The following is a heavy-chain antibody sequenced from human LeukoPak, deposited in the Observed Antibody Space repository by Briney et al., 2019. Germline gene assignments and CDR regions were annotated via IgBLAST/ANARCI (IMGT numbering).Heavy chain of an antibody. J-gene: IGHJ4*02. V-gene: IGHV4-39*07. CDR1: GDSISSSYYY. CDR2: MFYSGST. D-gene: IGHD6-19*01. Sequence: SETLSLTRTVSGDSISSSYYYWGWIRQPPGRGLEWIGSMFYSGSTYYNPSLKSRVTISVDTSKNQFSLKLSSVTAADTAVYYCARTLTHSSGHKYFDYWGQGTLVTVSS. CDR3: ARTLTHSSGHKYFDY.